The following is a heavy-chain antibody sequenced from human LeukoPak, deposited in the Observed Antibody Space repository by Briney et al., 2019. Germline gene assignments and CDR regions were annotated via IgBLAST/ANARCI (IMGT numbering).Heavy chain of an antibody. CDR2: NYYSGST. V-gene: IGHV4-59*01. Sequence: PSETLSLTCTVSGGSISSYYWSWIRQPPGKGLEWIGYNYYSGSTNYNPSLKSRVTTSVDTYKHQFSLKLSSVTAADTAVYYCALGGSSWRGYWGPGTLVTVSS. CDR3: ALGGSSWRGY. J-gene: IGHJ4*02. CDR1: GGSISSYY. D-gene: IGHD6-13*01.